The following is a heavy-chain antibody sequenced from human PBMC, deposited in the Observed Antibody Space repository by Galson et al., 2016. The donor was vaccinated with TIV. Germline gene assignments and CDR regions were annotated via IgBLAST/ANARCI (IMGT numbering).Heavy chain of an antibody. CDR3: AKDRNTAMDTYHYYYGMVV. Sequence: SVKVSCKASGDTFSSYPFNWVRQAPGQGLEWVGGFIPLFGTANYAQKFQGRVTISADESTSTLYMEVRSLRSEDTAVYYCAKDRNTAMDTYHYYYGMVVWGQGTTVIVSS. CDR2: FIPLFGTA. J-gene: IGHJ6*02. V-gene: IGHV1-69*13. D-gene: IGHD5-18*01. CDR1: GDTFSSYP.